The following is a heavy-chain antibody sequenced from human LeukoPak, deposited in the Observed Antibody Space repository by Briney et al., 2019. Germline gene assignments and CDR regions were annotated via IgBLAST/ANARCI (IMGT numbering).Heavy chain of an antibody. V-gene: IGHV4-59*01. Sequence: SETLSLTCTVSGGSISSYYWSWIRQPPGKGLEWIGYIYYTGSTNYNPSLKSRVTISVDTSKNQFSLKLSSVTAANTAVYYCARAFSSGWYPYSIGGLWFDYWGQGTLVTVSS. CDR2: IYYTGST. J-gene: IGHJ4*02. D-gene: IGHD6-19*01. CDR3: ARAFSSGWYPYSIGGLWFDY. CDR1: GGSISSYY.